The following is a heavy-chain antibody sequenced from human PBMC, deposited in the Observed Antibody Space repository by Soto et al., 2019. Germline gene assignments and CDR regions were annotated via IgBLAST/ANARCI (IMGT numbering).Heavy chain of an antibody. CDR2: INHSGST. CDR3: ARGGGIAARPSWFDP. Sequence: PSETLSLTCAVYGGSFSGYYWSWIRQPPGKGLEWIGEINHSGSTNYNPSLKSRVTISVDTSKNQFSLKLSSVTAADTAVYYCARGGGIAARPSWFDPWGQGTLVTVSS. CDR1: GGSFSGYY. V-gene: IGHV4-34*01. D-gene: IGHD6-6*01. J-gene: IGHJ5*02.